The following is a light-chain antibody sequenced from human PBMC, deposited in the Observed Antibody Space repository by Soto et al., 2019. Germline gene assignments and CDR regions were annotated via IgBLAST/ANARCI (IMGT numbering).Light chain of an antibody. CDR1: QSISTY. J-gene: IGKJ1*01. CDR3: QHSYSFSST. V-gene: IGKV1-39*01. CDR2: AAS. Sequence: DIQMTQSPSSLSASAGDRVTITCRASQSISTYLNWYQQKPGKGPKLLIYAASTLQSGVPSRFSGSGSGTDFSLTISCLQPEDFATYHGQHSYSFSSTFGQGTKVEIK.